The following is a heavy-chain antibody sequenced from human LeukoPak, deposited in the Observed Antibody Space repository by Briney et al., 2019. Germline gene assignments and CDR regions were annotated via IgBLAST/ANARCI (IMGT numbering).Heavy chain of an antibody. D-gene: IGHD2-15*01. V-gene: IGHV3-64D*09. J-gene: IGHJ6*02. CDR1: GFPFSSYA. CDR2: ISDSGGRT. CDR3: VRGYSFGPDGMVV. Sequence: GGSLRLSCSASGFPFSSYAMHWVRQAPGKGLEYVSAISDSGGRTYYADSVKGRFTISRDNSKNTLYLQLGSLRAEDTAMYFCVRGYSFGPDGMVVWGQG.